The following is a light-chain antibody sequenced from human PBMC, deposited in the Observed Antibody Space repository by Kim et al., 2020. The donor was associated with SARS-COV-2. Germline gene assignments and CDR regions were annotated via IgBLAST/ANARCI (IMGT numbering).Light chain of an antibody. Sequence: SYELTQPPSVSVVLGESAGISCGGNNIGGKYVNWYQHRPGQAPILVIFYDSDRPSGIPERFSGSNSGNTATLTISRVEAGDEADYYCQVWDSSNDHLVFGGGTQLTVL. CDR3: QVWDSSNDHLV. V-gene: IGLV3-21*04. J-gene: IGLJ2*01. CDR1: NIGGKY. CDR2: YDS.